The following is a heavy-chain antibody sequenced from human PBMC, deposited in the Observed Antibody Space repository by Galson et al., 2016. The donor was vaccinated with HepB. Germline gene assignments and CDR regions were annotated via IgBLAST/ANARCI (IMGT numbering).Heavy chain of an antibody. J-gene: IGHJ5*01. D-gene: IGHD3-10*01. CDR2: IVDGGSK. V-gene: IGHV4-34*01. CDR3: ARGRRFGEILRIVGWFDS. CDR1: GGSFGGSC. Sequence: SETLSLTCAVYGGSFGGSCWSWIRQPPGKGLEWIGEIVDGGSKNYNPSLKSRVTISVDTSKNQFSLRMTSMTAADTAVYYCARGRRFGEILRIVGWFDSWGQGTQVTVSP.